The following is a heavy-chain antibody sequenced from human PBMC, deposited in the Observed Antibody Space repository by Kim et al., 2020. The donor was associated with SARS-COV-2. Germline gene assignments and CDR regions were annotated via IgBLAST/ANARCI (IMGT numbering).Heavy chain of an antibody. J-gene: IGHJ4*02. CDR1: GFTVSSNY. CDR3: ARDPLIAAAGTGY. D-gene: IGHD6-13*01. V-gene: IGHV3-53*04. Sequence: GGSLRLSCAASGFTVSSNYMSWVRQAPGKGLEWVSVIYSGGSTYYADSVKGRFTISRHNSKNTLYLQMNSLRAEDTAVYYCARDPLIAAAGTGYWGQGTLVTLSS. CDR2: IYSGGST.